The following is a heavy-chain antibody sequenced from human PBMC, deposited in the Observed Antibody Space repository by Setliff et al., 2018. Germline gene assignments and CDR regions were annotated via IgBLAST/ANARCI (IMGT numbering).Heavy chain of an antibody. CDR2: INHSGST. J-gene: IGHJ4*02. CDR1: GGSFSGYY. D-gene: IGHD5-12*01. CDR3: TRGGYSRGPPVYYFDY. Sequence: SETLSLTCAVYGGSFSGYYWSWIRQPPGKGLEWIGEINHSGSTNYNPSLKSRVTISVDTSKNQFSLKLSSVTAADTAVYYCTRGGYSRGPPVYYFDYWGQGTLVTVSS. V-gene: IGHV4-34*01.